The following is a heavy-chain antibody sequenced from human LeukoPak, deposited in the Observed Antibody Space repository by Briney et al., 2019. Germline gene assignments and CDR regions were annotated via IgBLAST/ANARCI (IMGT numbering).Heavy chain of an antibody. D-gene: IGHD6-13*01. Sequence: SSETLSLTXTVSGGSISSGSYYWSWIRQPAGKGLEWIVRIYTSGSTNYNPSLKSRVTISVDTSKNQFSLKLSSVTAADTAVYYCARDLAAAGFDYWGQGTPVTVSS. CDR1: GGSISSGSYY. CDR2: IYTSGST. CDR3: ARDLAAAGFDY. V-gene: IGHV4-61*02. J-gene: IGHJ4*02.